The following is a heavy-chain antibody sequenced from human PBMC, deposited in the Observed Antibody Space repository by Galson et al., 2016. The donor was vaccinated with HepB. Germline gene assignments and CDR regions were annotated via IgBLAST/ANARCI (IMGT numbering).Heavy chain of an antibody. CDR3: ARDPLAL. Sequence: SVKVSCKASGYTFIDYAMNWVRQAPGQGLAWVGWIYTNNGDATYAQGFTGRFVFSMDTSVSTAFLQISSLKVDDTAVYYCARDPLALWGQGTLVTVSS. CDR2: IYTNNGDA. V-gene: IGHV7-4-1*02. CDR1: GYTFIDYA. J-gene: IGHJ4*02.